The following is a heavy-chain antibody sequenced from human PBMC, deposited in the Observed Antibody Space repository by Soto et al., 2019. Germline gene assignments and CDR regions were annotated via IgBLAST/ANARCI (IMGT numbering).Heavy chain of an antibody. Sequence: SVKVSCKASGGTFSSYAISWVRQAPGQGLEWMGGIIPIFGTANYAQKFQGRVTITADKSTSTAYMELSSLRSEDTAVYYCARDSSRYSFSQDYWGQGTLVTVSS. CDR1: GGTFSSYA. D-gene: IGHD6-13*01. CDR3: ARDSSRYSFSQDY. CDR2: IIPIFGTA. J-gene: IGHJ4*02. V-gene: IGHV1-69*06.